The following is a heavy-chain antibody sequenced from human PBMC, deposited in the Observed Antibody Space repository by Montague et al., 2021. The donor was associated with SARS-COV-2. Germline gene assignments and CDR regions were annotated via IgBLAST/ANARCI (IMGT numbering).Heavy chain of an antibody. V-gene: IGHV3-74*01. CDR3: VRPLWFGDSDYYFES. CDR2: IRPDGTST. D-gene: IGHD3-10*01. Sequence: SLRLSCAASGFTFRSYWMHWVRQVPGRGLVWVSRIRPDGTSTHYAASVKGRFIISRDNAKNTLSLEMTNLRVDDTAIYYCVRPLWFGDSDYYFESWRQGTLVSVSS. CDR1: GFTFRSYW. J-gene: IGHJ4*02.